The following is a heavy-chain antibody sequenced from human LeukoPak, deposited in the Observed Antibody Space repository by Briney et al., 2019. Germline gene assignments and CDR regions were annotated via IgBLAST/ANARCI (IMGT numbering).Heavy chain of an antibody. CDR2: IYSGGST. CDR3: ARDVVVAAIYYGMDV. J-gene: IGHJ6*04. D-gene: IGHD2-15*01. CDR1: GFTVSSNY. Sequence: GGPLRLSCAASGFTVSSNYMIWLRQAPGKGLEGVSVIYSGGSTYYADSVKGRFTISRDNSKNTLYLQMNSLRAEDTAVYYCARDVVVAAIYYGMDVWGKGTTVTVSS. V-gene: IGHV3-53*01.